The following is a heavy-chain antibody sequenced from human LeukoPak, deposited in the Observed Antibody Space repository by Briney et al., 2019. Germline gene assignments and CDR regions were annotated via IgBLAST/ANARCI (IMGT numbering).Heavy chain of an antibody. CDR2: ISLDGNNE. D-gene: IGHD7-27*01. Sequence: GRSLRLSCAASGFTFRNYYMHWVRQAPGKGLEWVAVISLDGNNEYYADSVKGRFSLSRDNSMNTLYLQLNSLRTEDTAMYYCARDLSGHWAYDYWGQGTLVTVSS. CDR1: GFTFRNYY. CDR3: ARDLSGHWAYDY. J-gene: IGHJ4*01. V-gene: IGHV3-30-3*01.